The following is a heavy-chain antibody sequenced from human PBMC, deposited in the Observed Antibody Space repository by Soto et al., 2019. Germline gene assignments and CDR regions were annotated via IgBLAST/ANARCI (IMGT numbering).Heavy chain of an antibody. CDR2: IYYSGST. CDR1: GGSIRSSNYY. D-gene: IGHD3-16*01. CDR3: AQNGAFGELNLGDPFDI. V-gene: IGHV4-39*01. J-gene: IGHJ3*02. Sequence: QLQLQESGPGLVKPSETLSLTCTVSGGSIRSSNYYWGWIRQPPGKGLEWIGSIYYSGSTYYNPSLKSRVTISVDTSKNQFSLKLSSVTAADTAVYYCAQNGAFGELNLGDPFDIWGRGTTVTVSS.